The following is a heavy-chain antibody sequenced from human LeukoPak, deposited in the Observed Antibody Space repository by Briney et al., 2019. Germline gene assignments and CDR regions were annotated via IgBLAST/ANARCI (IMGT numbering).Heavy chain of an antibody. J-gene: IGHJ4*02. Sequence: SETLSLTCTVSGGSISSGGSIGSFYWSWIRQPAGKGLEWIGRIDAGGSTNYNPSLRGRVTISVDTSKNQFSLKLNSVTAADTAVYYCARGYFRELDYWGQGTLVTVSS. CDR2: IDAGGST. D-gene: IGHD2/OR15-2a*01. CDR1: GGSISSGGSIGSFY. V-gene: IGHV4-61*02. CDR3: ARGYFRELDY.